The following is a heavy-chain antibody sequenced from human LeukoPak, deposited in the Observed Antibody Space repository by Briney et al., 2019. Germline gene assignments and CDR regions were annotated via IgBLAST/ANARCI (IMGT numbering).Heavy chain of an antibody. Sequence: GGSLTLSCTASGFTFSSDWMNWVRQAPGKGLEWVANRNGYERDKYYLGSVRGRFTISRDNADNALYLQMNSLRGDDTAVYYCARGVDSAIDWWGQGTLVTVSS. CDR2: RNGYERDK. D-gene: IGHD3-9*01. J-gene: IGHJ4*02. V-gene: IGHV3-7*01. CDR3: ARGVDSAIDW. CDR1: GFTFSSDW.